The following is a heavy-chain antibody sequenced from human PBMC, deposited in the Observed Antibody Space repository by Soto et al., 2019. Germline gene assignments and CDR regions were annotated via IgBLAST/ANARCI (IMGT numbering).Heavy chain of an antibody. D-gene: IGHD7-27*01. CDR3: TRAGDSGAWISN. J-gene: IGHJ4*02. CDR2: MNPSTGET. V-gene: IGHV1-8*02. CDR1: GYTFTNNG. Sequence: QVQLVQSGAEVKKPGASVKVSCKASGYTFTNNGVNWVRQATGRGLEWMGWMNPSTGETGYTETFQGRLAMTRDTSITTAYMELTSLTSEDTAVYYCTRAGDSGAWISNWGQGTLVTVSS.